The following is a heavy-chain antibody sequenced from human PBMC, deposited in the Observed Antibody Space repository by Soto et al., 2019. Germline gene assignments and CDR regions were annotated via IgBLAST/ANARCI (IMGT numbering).Heavy chain of an antibody. CDR3: ARGTEPYYMDV. V-gene: IGHV4-59*01. Sequence: QVQLQESGPGLVKSSETLSLTCRVSGGSISNYFWSWIRQPPGKGLEWIGYIFNSGRPIYSPSLKSRVTLTLDTSKNQFSLRLGSVTVADTAIYYCARGTEPYYMDVWGKGTTVTVSS. CDR1: GGSISNYF. CDR2: IFNSGRP. J-gene: IGHJ6*03.